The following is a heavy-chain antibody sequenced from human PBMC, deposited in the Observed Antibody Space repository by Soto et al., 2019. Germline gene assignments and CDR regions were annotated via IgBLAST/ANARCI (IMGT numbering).Heavy chain of an antibody. CDR3: ASVWSGYYDGMDV. V-gene: IGHV3-30-3*01. CDR1: GFIFNTYS. D-gene: IGHD3-3*01. CDR2: MSHDGSRT. J-gene: IGHJ6*02. Sequence: VRLSCITSGFIFNTYSMHWVRQAPGKGLEWVAVMSHDGSRTYYADSVKGRFTISRDNSKNTLYLQMNSLRAEDTAVYYCASVWSGYYDGMDVWGQGTTVTVSS.